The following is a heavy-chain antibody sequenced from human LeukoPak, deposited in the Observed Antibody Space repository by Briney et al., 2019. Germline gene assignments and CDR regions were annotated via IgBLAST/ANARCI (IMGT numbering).Heavy chain of an antibody. Sequence: PSETLSLTCAVYGGSFNGYHWSWIRQPPGKGLEWIGDANHSGQSSYRSSLKSRVTISVDTSKNQFSLRLTSVTAADTAVYYCARRPDGFDFWGQGTMVTVSS. J-gene: IGHJ3*01. V-gene: IGHV4-34*01. CDR3: ARRPDGFDF. CDR2: ANHSGQS. CDR1: GGSFNGYH.